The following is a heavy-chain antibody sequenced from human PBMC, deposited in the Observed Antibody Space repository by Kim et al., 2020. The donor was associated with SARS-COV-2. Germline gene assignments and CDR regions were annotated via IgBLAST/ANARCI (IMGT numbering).Heavy chain of an antibody. V-gene: IGHV3-7*03. J-gene: IGHJ4*02. Sequence: GGSLRLSCVVSGFSFSSHWMTWVRQAPGRGLEWVANIKQDGSEKWYEDSVKGRFTISRDNAENSLHLQMNSLRGEDMAVYYCVRGPSGCCSCNSCYFDYWGQGTLVTVSS. CDR1: GFSFSSHW. D-gene: IGHD2-15*01. CDR2: IKQDGSEK. CDR3: VRGPSGCCSCNSCYFDY.